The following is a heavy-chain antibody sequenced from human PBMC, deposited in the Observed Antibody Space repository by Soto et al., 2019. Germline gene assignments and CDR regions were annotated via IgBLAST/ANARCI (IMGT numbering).Heavy chain of an antibody. J-gene: IGHJ4*02. V-gene: IGHV3-53*01. CDR3: ASLTASVWGFDY. CDR1: GFTVSSHY. D-gene: IGHD6-19*01. Sequence: EVQLVESGGGSIQPGGSLRLSCAASGFTVSSHYMSWVRQAPGRGLEWVSFIYSGGTTYYADSVKGRFTISRDSSKNTLYVQMNSLRAEATAVYYCASLTASVWGFDYWGQGTLVTVSS. CDR2: IYSGGTT.